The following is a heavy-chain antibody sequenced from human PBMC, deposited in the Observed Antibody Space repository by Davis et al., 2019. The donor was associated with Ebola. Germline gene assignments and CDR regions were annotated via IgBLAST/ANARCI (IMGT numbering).Heavy chain of an antibody. J-gene: IGHJ4*02. V-gene: IGHV1-46*01. D-gene: IGHD3-10*01. CDR1: GYTFTSYY. CDR2: VNPSGGST. Sequence: AASVKVSCKAFGYTFTSYYIHWVRQAPGQGLEWMGIVNPSGGSTTYAQKFQVRVTMTRDTSTSTVYMELSSLRSEDTAVYYCASGTYYGSGSYIDYWGQGTLVTVSS. CDR3: ASGTYYGSGSYIDY.